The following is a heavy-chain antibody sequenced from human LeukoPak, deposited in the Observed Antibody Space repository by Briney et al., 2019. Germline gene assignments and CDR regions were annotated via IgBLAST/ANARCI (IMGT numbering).Heavy chain of an antibody. CDR3: ARDHSHGYSYGYSDY. V-gene: IGHV3-30*03. CDR2: ISNDGSNK. J-gene: IGHJ4*02. Sequence: GGSLRLSCAASGFTFSSYGMHWVRQAPGKGLEWVAVISNDGSNKYYADSVKGRFTISRDNSKNTLYLQMNSLRAEDTAVYYCARDHSHGYSYGYSDYWGQGTLVTVSS. CDR1: GFTFSSYG. D-gene: IGHD5-18*01.